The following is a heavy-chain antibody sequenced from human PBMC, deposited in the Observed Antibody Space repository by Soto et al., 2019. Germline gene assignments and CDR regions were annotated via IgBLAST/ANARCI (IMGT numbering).Heavy chain of an antibody. CDR3: ARVASTDPYYYYYMDV. D-gene: IGHD2-2*01. V-gene: IGHV3-48*01. J-gene: IGHJ6*03. CDR2: ISSSSSTI. Sequence: GGSLRLSCSASGFTFSSYSMNWVRPAPGKGLEWFSCISSSSSTIYYADSVKGRFTISRDNANNSLYLQMNSLRAEDTAVYYCARVASTDPYYYYYMDVWGKGTTVTVSS. CDR1: GFTFSSYS.